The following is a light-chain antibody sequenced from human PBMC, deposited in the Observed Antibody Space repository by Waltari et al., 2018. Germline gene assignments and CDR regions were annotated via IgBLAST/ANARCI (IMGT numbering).Light chain of an antibody. V-gene: IGKV1-8*01. J-gene: IGKJ1*01. Sequence: ITQSPSSLSASTGDRVTITCRASQGISSYLAWYQQKPGKAPKLLIYAASTLQSGVPSRFSGSGSGTDFTLTISCLQSEDFATYYCQQYYSYPRTFGQGTK. CDR1: QGISSY. CDR3: QQYYSYPRT. CDR2: AAS.